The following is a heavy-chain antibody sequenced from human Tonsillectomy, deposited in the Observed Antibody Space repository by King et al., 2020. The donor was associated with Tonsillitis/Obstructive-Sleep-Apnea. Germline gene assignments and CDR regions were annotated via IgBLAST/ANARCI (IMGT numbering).Heavy chain of an antibody. Sequence: VQLVESGGGLVQSGGSLRLSCAASGFTFSSYAMSWVRQAPGKGLEWVSAISGSGGSTYYAASVKGRFTISRDNSKNTLYLQMNSLRAEDTAVNYCTSTRGDSALGALDYWGQGALVTVSS. CDR3: TSTRGDSALGALDY. CDR2: ISGSGGST. D-gene: IGHD2-21*02. V-gene: IGHV3-23*04. J-gene: IGHJ4*02. CDR1: GFTFSSYA.